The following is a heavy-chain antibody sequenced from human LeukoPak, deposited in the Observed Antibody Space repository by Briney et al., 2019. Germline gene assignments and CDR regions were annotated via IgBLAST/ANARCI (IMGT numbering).Heavy chain of an antibody. Sequence: GGSLRLSCAASGFTFSSYNMNWVRQAPGKGLEWVSYISSSSSTIYYADSVKGRFTISRDNAKNSLYLQMNSLRAEDTAVYYCARENIVVVPAANEPQYYYYYGMAVWGQGTTVTVSS. CDR1: GFTFSSYN. V-gene: IGHV3-48*01. J-gene: IGHJ6*02. D-gene: IGHD2-2*01. CDR2: ISSSSSTI. CDR3: ARENIVVVPAANEPQYYYYYGMAV.